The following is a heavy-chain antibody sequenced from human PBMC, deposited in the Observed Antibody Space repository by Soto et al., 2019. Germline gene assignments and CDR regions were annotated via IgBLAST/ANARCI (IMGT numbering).Heavy chain of an antibody. V-gene: IGHV3-43D*04. Sequence: GGSLRLSCAASGFTFDDYAMHWVRQAPGKGLERVSLISWDGGSTYYADSVKGRFTISRDNSKNSLYLQMNSLRAEDTALYYCAKDPHPYCTNGVCQYYYGMDVWGQGTTVTVSS. D-gene: IGHD2-8*01. CDR1: GFTFDDYA. J-gene: IGHJ6*02. CDR3: AKDPHPYCTNGVCQYYYGMDV. CDR2: ISWDGGST.